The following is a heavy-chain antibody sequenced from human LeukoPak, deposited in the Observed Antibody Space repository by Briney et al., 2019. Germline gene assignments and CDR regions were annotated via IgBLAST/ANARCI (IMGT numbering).Heavy chain of an antibody. CDR2: ISYDGSNK. CDR3: AKEPFSYTAMGNFDY. CDR1: GFTFSSYG. D-gene: IGHD5-18*01. J-gene: IGHJ4*02. Sequence: GGSLRLSCAASGFTFSSYGMHWVRQAPGKGLEWVAVISYDGSNKYYADSVKGRFTISRDNSKNTLYLQMNSLRAEDTAVYYCAKEPFSYTAMGNFDYWGQGTLVTVSS. V-gene: IGHV3-30*18.